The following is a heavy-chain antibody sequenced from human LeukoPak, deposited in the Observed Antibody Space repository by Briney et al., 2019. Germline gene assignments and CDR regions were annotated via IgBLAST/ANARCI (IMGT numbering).Heavy chain of an antibody. CDR1: GYTFTGYY. D-gene: IGHD3-9*01. CDR2: INPNSGGT. CDR3: ARDRRYNTLTGYYPLDY. Sequence: ASVKVSCKASGYTFTGYYMHWVRQAPGQGLEWMGWINPNSGGTNYAQKFQGRVTMTRDTSTSTAYMELSRLRSDDTAVYYCARDRRYNTLTGYYPLDYWGQGTLVTVSS. V-gene: IGHV1-2*02. J-gene: IGHJ4*02.